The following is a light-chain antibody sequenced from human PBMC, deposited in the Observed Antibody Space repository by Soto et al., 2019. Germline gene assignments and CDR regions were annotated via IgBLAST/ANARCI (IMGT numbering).Light chain of an antibody. Sequence: EIVLTQSPGTLSLSPGERATLSCRASQSVSSSYLAWYQQKPGQAPRLLIYGASSRATGIPDRFSGSGSGTDFTLTISRLEPDDFAVYYWQQYGSPWTFGQGTKVEIK. CDR3: QQYGSPWT. CDR1: QSVSSSY. V-gene: IGKV3-20*01. J-gene: IGKJ1*01. CDR2: GAS.